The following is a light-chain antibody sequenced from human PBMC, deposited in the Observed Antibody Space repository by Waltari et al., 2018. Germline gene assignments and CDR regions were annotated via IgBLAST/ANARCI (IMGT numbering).Light chain of an antibody. J-gene: IGKJ1*01. V-gene: IGKV3-20*01. Sequence: EIVLTQSPGTLSLSPGERATLSCWASQSVGTSLAWYQQKRGQAPTLLIYGASTRATGVPDRFSGSGSGTDFSLTISRLEPEDFAVYYCQHYVRLPVTFGQGTKVEI. CDR1: QSVGTS. CDR3: QHYVRLPVT. CDR2: GAS.